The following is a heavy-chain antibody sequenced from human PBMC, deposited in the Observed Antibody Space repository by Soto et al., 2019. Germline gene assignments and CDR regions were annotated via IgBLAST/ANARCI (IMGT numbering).Heavy chain of an antibody. CDR2: IDHSGST. CDR1: GGSFSGYY. V-gene: IGHV4-34*01. J-gene: IGHJ3*02. D-gene: IGHD2-2*02. Sequence: QVQLQQWGAGLLKPSETLSLTCAVSGGSFSGYYWSWIRQPPGKGLEWIGEIDHSGSTNYNPSLKSRLTISVDTSRRQFHLKVISESAADAAVDYCAIFGPYRVAVPAAISAFDIWGQGKILTVSS. CDR3: AIFGPYRVAVPAAISAFDI.